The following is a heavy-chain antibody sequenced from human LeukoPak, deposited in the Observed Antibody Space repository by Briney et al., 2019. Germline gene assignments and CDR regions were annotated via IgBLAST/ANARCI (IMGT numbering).Heavy chain of an antibody. CDR1: GFTFSSYG. D-gene: IGHD6-19*01. J-gene: IGHJ3*02. Sequence: PGGSLRLSCAASGFTFSSYGMHWVRQAPGKGLEWVAFIRYDGSNKYYADSVKGRFTISRDNSKNTLYLQMNSLRAEDTAVYYCAKDIPQAIAVALYNAFDIWGQGTMVTVSS. V-gene: IGHV3-30*02. CDR2: IRYDGSNK. CDR3: AKDIPQAIAVALYNAFDI.